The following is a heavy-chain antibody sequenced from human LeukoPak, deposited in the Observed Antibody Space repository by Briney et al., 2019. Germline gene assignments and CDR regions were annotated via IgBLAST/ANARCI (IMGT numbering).Heavy chain of an antibody. D-gene: IGHD6-19*01. CDR1: GFPFSFYE. CDR3: ALLAVASDFDY. J-gene: IGHJ4*02. Sequence: GGSLRLSCAVSGFPFSFYEMNWVRQAPGKGLEWVSNIGASGTTKYYADSVKGRFSISRDNAKTSLYLQMNSLRVDDTAVYYCALLAVASDFDYWGQGALITVSS. V-gene: IGHV3-48*03. CDR2: IGASGTTK.